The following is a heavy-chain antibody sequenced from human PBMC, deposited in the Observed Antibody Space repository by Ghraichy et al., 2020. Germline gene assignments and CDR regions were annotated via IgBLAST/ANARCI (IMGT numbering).Heavy chain of an antibody. CDR1: GGSISSYY. CDR3: ARALREGSSSLNWFDP. CDR2: IYYSGST. V-gene: IGHV4-59*01. D-gene: IGHD6-6*01. Sequence: ETLSLTCTVSGGSISSYYWSWIRQPPGKGLEWIGYIYYSGSTNYNPSLKSRVTISVDTSKNQFSLKLSSVTAADTAVYYCARALREGSSSLNWFDPWGQGTLVTVSS. J-gene: IGHJ5*02.